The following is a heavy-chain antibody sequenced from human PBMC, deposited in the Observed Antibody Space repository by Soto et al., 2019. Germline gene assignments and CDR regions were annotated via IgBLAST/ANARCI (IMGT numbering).Heavy chain of an antibody. J-gene: IGHJ6*02. V-gene: IGHV1-2*02. Sequence: QVQLVQSGAEVKKPGASVKVSCKASGYTFTGYYMHWVRQAPGQGLERMGWINPNSGGTNYAQKVQGRATMTRDTSISPSYMERSRLRSDDTAVYYCAREGITMVRGVKYYYGMDVWGRGTTVTVSS. CDR3: AREGITMVRGVKYYYGMDV. D-gene: IGHD3-10*01. CDR2: INPNSGGT. CDR1: GYTFTGYY.